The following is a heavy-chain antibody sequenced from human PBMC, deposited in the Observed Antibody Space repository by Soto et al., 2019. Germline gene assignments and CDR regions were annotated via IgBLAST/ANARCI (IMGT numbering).Heavy chain of an antibody. D-gene: IGHD3-3*01. J-gene: IGHJ5*02. V-gene: IGHV3-33*01. CDR2: IWYDGSNK. Sequence: GGSLRLSCAASGFTFSSYGMHWVRQAPGKGLEWVAVIWYDGSNKYYADSVKGRFTISRDNSKNTLYLQMNSLRAEDTAVYYCARDTYVLRFLEWSPADNWFDPWGQGTLVTVSS. CDR3: ARDTYVLRFLEWSPADNWFDP. CDR1: GFTFSSYG.